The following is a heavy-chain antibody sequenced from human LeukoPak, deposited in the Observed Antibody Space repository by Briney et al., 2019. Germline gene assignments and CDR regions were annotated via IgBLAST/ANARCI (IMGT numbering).Heavy chain of an antibody. D-gene: IGHD3-22*01. CDR1: GGSISSYY. CDR3: ARGPSTYYDSSGYYH. CDR2: IYYRGST. J-gene: IGHJ4*02. Sequence: PSETLSLTCTVSGGSISSYYWSWIRQPPGKGLERIGYIYYRGSTNYSPSLKSRVTISVDTSKNQFSLKLSSVTAADTAVYYCARGPSTYYDSSGYYHWGQGTLVTVSS. V-gene: IGHV4-59*13.